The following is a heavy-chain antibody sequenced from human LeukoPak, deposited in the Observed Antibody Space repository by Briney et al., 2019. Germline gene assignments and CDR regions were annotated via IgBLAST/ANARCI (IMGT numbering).Heavy chain of an antibody. CDR1: GFTVSSNY. J-gene: IGHJ4*02. Sequence: PGGSLRLSCAAPGFTVSSNYMSWGRQAPGKGVEWVSVFYSGGSTYYADSVKGRFTISRHNSKNTLYLQMNSLRAEDTAVYYCARQYCSGGSCYLDYFDYWGQGTLVTVSS. CDR2: FYSGGST. V-gene: IGHV3-53*04. D-gene: IGHD2-15*01. CDR3: ARQYCSGGSCYLDYFDY.